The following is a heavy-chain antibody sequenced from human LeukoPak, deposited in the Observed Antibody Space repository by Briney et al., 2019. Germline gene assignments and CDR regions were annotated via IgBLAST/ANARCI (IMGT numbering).Heavy chain of an antibody. Sequence: GRSLRLSCAASGFTFDDYAMHWVRQAPGKGRVWVSGISWNSGTIGYADSVKGRFTISRDSAKNSLYLQMNSLRGEDTALYYCVQDQGATRRNPIFQHWGQGTLVTVSS. D-gene: IGHD1-26*01. CDR2: ISWNSGTI. V-gene: IGHV3-9*01. CDR3: VQDQGATRRNPIFQH. J-gene: IGHJ1*01. CDR1: GFTFDDYA.